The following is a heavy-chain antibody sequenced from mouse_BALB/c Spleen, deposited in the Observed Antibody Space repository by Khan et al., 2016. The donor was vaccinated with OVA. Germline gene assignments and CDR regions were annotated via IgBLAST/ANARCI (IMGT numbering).Heavy chain of an antibody. CDR2: INTYTGKP. CDR1: GYTFTNNG. V-gene: IGHV9-3-1*01. CDR3: ARVGYNGSMDY. Sequence: QIQLVQSGPELKKPGETVKISCKASGYTFTNNGMNWVKQAPGKGLKWMGWINTYTGKPTYADDFKGRFAFSLETSDSTAYLQINNLKNEATATYFCARVGYNGSMDYWGQGTSVTGSS. J-gene: IGHJ4*01.